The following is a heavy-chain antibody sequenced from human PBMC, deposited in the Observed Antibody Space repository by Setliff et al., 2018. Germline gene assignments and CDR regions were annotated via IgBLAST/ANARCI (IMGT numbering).Heavy chain of an antibody. J-gene: IGHJ6*02. CDR3: ARDEGSSYFYGMDV. V-gene: IGHV4-34*01. D-gene: IGHD6-13*01. CDR2: INHSGST. CDR1: GGPFSGYY. Sequence: SETLSLTCAVYGGPFSGYYWSWIRQPPGKGLEWIGEINHSGSTNYNPSLKSRVTISVDTSKNQFSLKLSSVTAADTAVYYCARDEGSSYFYGMDVWGQGTTVTVSS.